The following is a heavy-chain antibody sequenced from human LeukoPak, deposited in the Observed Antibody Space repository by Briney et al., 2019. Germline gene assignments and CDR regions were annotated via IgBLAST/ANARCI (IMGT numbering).Heavy chain of an antibody. Sequence: GGSLRLSCAASGFTFSSYSMNWVRQAPGKGLEWVSYISSSSSTICYADSVKGRFTISRDNAKNSLYLQMNSLRAEDTAVYYCARGRTLGGMDVWGQGTTVTVSS. J-gene: IGHJ6*02. CDR3: ARGRTLGGMDV. V-gene: IGHV3-48*04. CDR1: GFTFSSYS. D-gene: IGHD1-14*01. CDR2: ISSSSSTI.